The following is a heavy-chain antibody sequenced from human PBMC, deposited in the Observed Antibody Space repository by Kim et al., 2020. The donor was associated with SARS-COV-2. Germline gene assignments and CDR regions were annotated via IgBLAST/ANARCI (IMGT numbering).Heavy chain of an antibody. Sequence: GGSLRLSCAASGFTFSSYAMHWVRQAPGKGLEWVAVISYDGSNKYYADSVKGRFTISRDNSKNTLYLQMNSLRAEDTAVYYCARIYCSGGSCQIGPPDAFDIWGQGTMVTVSS. V-gene: IGHV3-30*04. D-gene: IGHD2-15*01. CDR2: ISYDGSNK. J-gene: IGHJ3*02. CDR3: ARIYCSGGSCQIGPPDAFDI. CDR1: GFTFSSYA.